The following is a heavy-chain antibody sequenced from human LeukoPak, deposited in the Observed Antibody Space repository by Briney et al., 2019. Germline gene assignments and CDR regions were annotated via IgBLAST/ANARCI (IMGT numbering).Heavy chain of an antibody. Sequence: PGGSLRLSCAAYGFTFSSYWMSWVRQAPGKGLEWVSAISGSGGSTYYADSVKGRFTISRDNSKNTLYLQMNSLRAEDTAVYYCAKARLRLGELSPWDYWGQGTLVTVSS. CDR2: ISGSGGST. D-gene: IGHD3-16*02. CDR1: GFTFSSYW. V-gene: IGHV3-23*01. J-gene: IGHJ4*02. CDR3: AKARLRLGELSPWDY.